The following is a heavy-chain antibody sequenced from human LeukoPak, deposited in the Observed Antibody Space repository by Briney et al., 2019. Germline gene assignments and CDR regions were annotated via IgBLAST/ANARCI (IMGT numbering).Heavy chain of an antibody. CDR2: IGVSGDST. J-gene: IGHJ4*02. CDR3: AKTRGPVAVNPDY. CDR1: GFTFSTYA. Sequence: PGGSLRLSCEASGFTFSTYAMSWVRQGPGGGLEWVASIGVSGDSTYYADSVKGRFTVSRDNSKNTLYLQMNSLRAEDTAVYYCAKTRGPVAVNPDYWGQGTLVTVSS. V-gene: IGHV3-23*01. D-gene: IGHD6-19*01.